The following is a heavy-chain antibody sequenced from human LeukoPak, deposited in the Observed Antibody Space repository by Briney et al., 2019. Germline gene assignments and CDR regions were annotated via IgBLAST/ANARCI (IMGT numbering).Heavy chain of an antibody. CDR3: ARRLRIGAAERFDP. V-gene: IGHV4-39*02. CDR1: SGSVRSNYYS. J-gene: IGHJ5*02. D-gene: IGHD1-26*01. CDR2: LDDSGNT. Sequence: SETLSLTCSVSSGSVRSNYYSWAWIRQAPGKGLGWVGGLDDSGNTYYNPSLKSRLTMSVDTSKNHFSLNLKSVAAADTSVYYCARRLRIGAAERFDPWGQGIMVTVSS.